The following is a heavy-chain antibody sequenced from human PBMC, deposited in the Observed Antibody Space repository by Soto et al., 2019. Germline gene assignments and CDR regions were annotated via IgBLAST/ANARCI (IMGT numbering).Heavy chain of an antibody. D-gene: IGHD4-4*01. V-gene: IGHV3-33*01. J-gene: IGHJ3*02. Sequence: QVQLVESGGGVVQPGRSLRLSCAASGFTFSSYGMHWVRQAPGKGLEWVAVIWYDGSNKYYADSVKGRFTISRDNSKNTLYLQMNSLRAEDTAVYYCARDRGDGYSFDAFDIWGQGTMVTVSS. CDR2: IWYDGSNK. CDR1: GFTFSSYG. CDR3: ARDRGDGYSFDAFDI.